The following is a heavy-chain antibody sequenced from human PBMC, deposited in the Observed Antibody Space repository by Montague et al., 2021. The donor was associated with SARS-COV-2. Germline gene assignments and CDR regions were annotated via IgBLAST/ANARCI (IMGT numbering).Heavy chain of an antibody. D-gene: IGHD3-22*01. Sequence: SETLSLTCTFSGDSISSSSYDWGWIRRPPGKGLEWIGHISYHGNTNYNPSLKSRVTISIDTSRNQFSLKVSSVTATDTAIYYCARRLDYWDSSGQRRHFDYWGQGTLVTVSS. CDR2: ISYHGNT. J-gene: IGHJ4*02. CDR3: ARRLDYWDSSGQRRHFDY. CDR1: GDSISSSSYD. V-gene: IGHV4-39*01.